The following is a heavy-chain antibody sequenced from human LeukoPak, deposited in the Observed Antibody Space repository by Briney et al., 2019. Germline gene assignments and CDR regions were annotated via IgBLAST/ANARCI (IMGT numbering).Heavy chain of an antibody. CDR3: ARAVGTSRNFFDY. D-gene: IGHD4-23*01. CDR1: GYSISSGFY. CDR2: IYHSGST. J-gene: IGHJ4*02. V-gene: IGHV4-38-2*02. Sequence: SETLSLTCTVSGYSISSGFYWGWIRQPPGKGLECIASIYHSGSTYYNPSLKSRVTISVDTSKNQFSLNRSSVTAADTAMYYCARAVGTSRNFFDYWGQGTLVIVSS.